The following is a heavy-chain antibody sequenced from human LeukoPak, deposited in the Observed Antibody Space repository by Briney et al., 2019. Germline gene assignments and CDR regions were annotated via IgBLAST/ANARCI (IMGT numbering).Heavy chain of an antibody. D-gene: IGHD2-15*01. CDR1: GGSISSSSFY. CDR2: IYYSGST. Sequence: SETLSLTCSVSGGSISSSSFYWGWIRQPPGKGLEWIGSIYYSGSTNYNPSLKSRVTISVDTSKNQFSLKLSSVTAADTAVYYCARDNGCSGGNCYRWFDPWGQGTLVTVSS. CDR3: ARDNGCSGGNCYRWFDP. V-gene: IGHV4-39*07. J-gene: IGHJ5*02.